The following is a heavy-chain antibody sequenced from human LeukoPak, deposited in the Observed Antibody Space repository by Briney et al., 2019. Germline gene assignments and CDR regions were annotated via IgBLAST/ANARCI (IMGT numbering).Heavy chain of an antibody. J-gene: IGHJ6*03. CDR3: ARAIRGSKIASRYYIYYMDI. Sequence: SVKVSCKASGGTFTSYAINWVRQAPGQGLEWMGGIIPIFDTTNYAQNFQGRVTITADKSTNTAYMELSSLRSEDTAVYYCARAIRGSKIASRYYIYYMDIWGKGTTVTVSS. D-gene: IGHD3-10*01. V-gene: IGHV1-69*06. CDR1: GGTFTSYA. CDR2: IIPIFDTT.